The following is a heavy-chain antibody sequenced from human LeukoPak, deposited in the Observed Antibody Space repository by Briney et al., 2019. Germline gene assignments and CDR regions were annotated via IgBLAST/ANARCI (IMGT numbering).Heavy chain of an antibody. V-gene: IGHV1-8*03. CDR1: GYTFTSYD. J-gene: IGHJ3*02. Sequence: ASVEVSCKASGYTFTSYDINWVRQATGQGLEWMGWMNPNSGNTGYAQKFQGRVTITRNTSISTAYMELSSLRSDDTAVYYCARALIGRNAFDIWGQGTVVTVSS. CDR3: ARALIGRNAFDI. CDR2: MNPNSGNT. D-gene: IGHD2-21*01.